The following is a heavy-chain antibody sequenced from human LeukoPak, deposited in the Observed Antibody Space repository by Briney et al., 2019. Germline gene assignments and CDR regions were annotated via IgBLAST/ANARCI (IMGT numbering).Heavy chain of an antibody. Sequence: SESLSLTCTVSGGSIVSYYWTWIRQPPGKGLEYIGYIHYSGRTTYNPSLKGRVTISVDTSKKELSLRLTSVTAADTAVYYCTRVWGGLARGAFDFWGHGTMVTVSS. D-gene: IGHD3/OR15-3a*01. J-gene: IGHJ3*01. CDR1: GGSIVSYY. V-gene: IGHV4-59*01. CDR3: TRVWGGLARGAFDF. CDR2: IHYSGRT.